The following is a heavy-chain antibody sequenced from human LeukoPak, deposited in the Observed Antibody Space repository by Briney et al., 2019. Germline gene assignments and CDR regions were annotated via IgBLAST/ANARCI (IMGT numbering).Heavy chain of an antibody. V-gene: IGHV4-39*07. D-gene: IGHD6-19*01. J-gene: IGHJ6*02. CDR1: GGTISSSSYY. Sequence: SETLSLTCTVSGGTISSSSYYWGWIRQPPGKGLEWIGSIYYSGSTYYNPSLKSRVTISVDTSKNQFSLKLSSVTAADTAVYYCASHALTVAGTRLDYYGMDVWGQGTTVTVSS. CDR3: ASHALTVAGTRLDYYGMDV. CDR2: IYYSGST.